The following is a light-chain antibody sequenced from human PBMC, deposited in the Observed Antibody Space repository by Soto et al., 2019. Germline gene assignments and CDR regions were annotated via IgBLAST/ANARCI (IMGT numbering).Light chain of an antibody. CDR1: QNINSW. CDR2: DAS. Sequence: DIQMTHSPSTLSASVLYIVTITCRASQNINSWLAWYQQKPGKAPNLLIYDASTLESGVPSRFSGSGSGTEFTLTISSLQPEDFATYYCQLGKFGQGTKVDIK. CDR3: QLGK. V-gene: IGKV1-5*01. J-gene: IGKJ1*01.